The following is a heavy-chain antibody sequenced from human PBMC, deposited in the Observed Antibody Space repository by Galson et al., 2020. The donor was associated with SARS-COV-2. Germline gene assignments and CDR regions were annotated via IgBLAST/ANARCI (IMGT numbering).Heavy chain of an antibody. V-gene: IGHV1-24*01. CDR3: ATGPPYCSGGSCYWFDP. CDR2: FDPEDGET. D-gene: IGHD2-15*01. J-gene: IGHJ5*02. CDR1: GYTLTELS. Sequence: GESLKISCKVSGYTLTELSMHWVRQAPGKGLERMGGFDPEDGETIYAQKFQGRVTMTEDTSTDTAYMELSSLRSEDTAVYYCATGPPYCSGGSCYWFDPWGQGTLVTVSS.